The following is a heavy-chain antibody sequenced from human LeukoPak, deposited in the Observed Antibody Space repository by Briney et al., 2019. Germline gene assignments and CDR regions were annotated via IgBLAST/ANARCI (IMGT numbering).Heavy chain of an antibody. Sequence: SVKDSCKASGGTFSSYAISWGRQDPGQGLEWMGRIIPIFGTANYAQKFQGRVTITTDESTSTAYMELSSLRSEDTAVYYCARIYLGAFDIWGQGTMVTVSS. V-gene: IGHV1-69*05. D-gene: IGHD3-16*01. J-gene: IGHJ3*02. CDR1: GGTFSSYA. CDR2: IIPIFGTA. CDR3: ARIYLGAFDI.